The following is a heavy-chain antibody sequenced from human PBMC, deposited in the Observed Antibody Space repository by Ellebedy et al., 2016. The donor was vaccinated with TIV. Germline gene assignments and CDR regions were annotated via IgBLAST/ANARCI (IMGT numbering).Heavy chain of an antibody. CDR2: IWYDGSNT. D-gene: IGHD4-23*01. CDR1: GFTFSSYG. V-gene: IGHV3-33*01. J-gene: IGHJ4*02. Sequence: GESLKISCAAFGFTFSSYGMHWVRQAPGKGLEWVAVIWYDGSNTYYADSVKGRFTISRDNSKNTLYLQMNSLRAEDTAVYYCARAYGGNPGYFDYWGQGTLVTVSS. CDR3: ARAYGGNPGYFDY.